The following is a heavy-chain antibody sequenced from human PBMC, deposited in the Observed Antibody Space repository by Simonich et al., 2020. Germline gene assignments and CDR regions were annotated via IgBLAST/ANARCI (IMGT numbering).Heavy chain of an antibody. CDR2: ISSSSSYI. Sequence: EVQLVESGGGLVKPGGSLRLSCAASGFTFSSYSMNWVRQAPGKGLELVSSISSSSSYIYDADSVKGRFTISRDNAKNSRYLQMNSLRAEDTAVYYCARDAAGDYWGQGTLVTVSS. D-gene: IGHD6-13*01. CDR1: GFTFSSYS. J-gene: IGHJ4*02. V-gene: IGHV3-21*01. CDR3: ARDAAGDY.